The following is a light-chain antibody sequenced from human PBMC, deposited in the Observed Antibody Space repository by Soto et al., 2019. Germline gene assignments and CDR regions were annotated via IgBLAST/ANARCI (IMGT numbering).Light chain of an antibody. CDR2: DAS. J-gene: IGKJ4*01. V-gene: IGKV1-33*01. CDR3: QQYDNLPPALT. Sequence: DIQMTQSPSSLSASVGDRVTITCQASQDISNYLNWYQQKPGKAPKLLIYDASNLETGVPSRFSGSGSGTDFTFTISRLQPEDIATYYCQQYDNLPPALTFGGGTKVEIK. CDR1: QDISNY.